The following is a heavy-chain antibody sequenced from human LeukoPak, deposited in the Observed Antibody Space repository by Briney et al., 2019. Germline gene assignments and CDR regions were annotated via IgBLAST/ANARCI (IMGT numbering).Heavy chain of an antibody. CDR3: ARSDYYGSGSYYTPFDP. CDR2: IIPIFGTA. Sequence: SVKVSFKASGGTFSSYAISWVRQAPGQGLEWMGGIIPIFGTANYAQKFQGRVTITADESTSTAYMELSSLRSEDTAVYYCARSDYYGSGSYYTPFDPWGQGTLVTVSS. CDR1: GGTFSSYA. D-gene: IGHD3-10*01. J-gene: IGHJ5*02. V-gene: IGHV1-69*01.